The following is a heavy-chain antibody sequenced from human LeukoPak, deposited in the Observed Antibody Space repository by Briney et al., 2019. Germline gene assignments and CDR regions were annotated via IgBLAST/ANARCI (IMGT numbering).Heavy chain of an antibody. CDR3: ARQGYDILTGYIDAYDI. Sequence: SETLSLTCTVSGGSISSYYWSWIRQPPGKGLEWIGYISYSGSTNYNPSLKSRVTISIDTSKNQFSLKLRSVTAADTAIYYCARQGYDILTGYIDAYDIWGQGTMVTVSS. V-gene: IGHV4-59*08. D-gene: IGHD3-9*01. J-gene: IGHJ3*02. CDR2: ISYSGST. CDR1: GGSISSYY.